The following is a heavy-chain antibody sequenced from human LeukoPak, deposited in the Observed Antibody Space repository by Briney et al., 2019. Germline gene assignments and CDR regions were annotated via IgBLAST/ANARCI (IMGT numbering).Heavy chain of an antibody. Sequence: GASVKVSCKASGYTFTSYAMHWVRQAPGQRLEWMGWINAGNGNTKYSQKLQGRVTMTTDTYTSTTYMELRSLRSDDTAVYYCASSDGKYFQHWGQGTLVTVSS. D-gene: IGHD1-1*01. CDR3: ASSDGKYFQH. CDR2: INAGNGNT. J-gene: IGHJ1*01. CDR1: GYTFTSYA. V-gene: IGHV1-3*01.